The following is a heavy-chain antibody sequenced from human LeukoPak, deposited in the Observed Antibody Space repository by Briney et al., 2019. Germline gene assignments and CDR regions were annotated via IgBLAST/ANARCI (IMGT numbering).Heavy chain of an antibody. Sequence: PSETLSLTCTVSGDSISSYYWSWLRPPPGKGLEWSGYMFYSGSTNYNPSLKSRVTISVDTSKNEFCLKQSSVTAADTAVYYCARGIIVGDTWGGNYNCIAPWGQGTLVTVSS. CDR3: ARGIIVGDTWGGNYNCIAP. V-gene: IGHV4-59*01. D-gene: IGHD1-26*01. CDR1: GDSISSYY. J-gene: IGHJ5*02. CDR2: MFYSGST.